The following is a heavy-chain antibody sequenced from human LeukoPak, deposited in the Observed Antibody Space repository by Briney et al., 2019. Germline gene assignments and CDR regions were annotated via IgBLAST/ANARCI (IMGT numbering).Heavy chain of an antibody. CDR1: GYTFISYA. V-gene: IGHV7-4-1*02. CDR3: AREDFWSGYSVGY. D-gene: IGHD3-3*01. J-gene: IGHJ4*02. CDR2: IDTNTGNP. Sequence: ASVKVSCKASGYTFISYAMNWVRQAPGQGLEWMGWIDTNTGNPTYAQGFTGRFVFSLDTSVTTVYLQISSLKAEDTAVYFCAREDFWSGYSVGYWGQGTLATVSS.